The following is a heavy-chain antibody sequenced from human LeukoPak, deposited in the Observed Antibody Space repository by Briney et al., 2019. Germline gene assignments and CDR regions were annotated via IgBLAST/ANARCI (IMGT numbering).Heavy chain of an antibody. J-gene: IGHJ4*02. CDR2: ISGDGGST. CDR3: ARDIGGTVEVATMNY. CDR1: GFIFDNYA. V-gene: IGHV3-43*02. Sequence: PGGSLRLSCAAPGFIFDNYAIHWVRQAPGKGLEWVSLISGDGGSTFYADSVRGRFTISRDNTRKCLSLQMSSLRSEDTALYYCARDIGGTVEVATMNYWGQGTLVT. D-gene: IGHD5-24*01.